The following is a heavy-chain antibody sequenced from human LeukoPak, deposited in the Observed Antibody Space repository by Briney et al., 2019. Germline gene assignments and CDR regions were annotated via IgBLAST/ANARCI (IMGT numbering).Heavy chain of an antibody. V-gene: IGHV3-9*01. CDR3: AALWEGGY. CDR1: GFTFDDYA. CDR2: ISWNSGSI. Sequence: GGSLRLSCAASGFTFDDYAMHWVRQAPGKGLEWVSGISWNSGSIGYADSVKGRFTISRDNAKNSLFLQMNSLRAEDTAVYYCAALWEGGYWGQGALVTVSS. J-gene: IGHJ4*02. D-gene: IGHD3-16*01.